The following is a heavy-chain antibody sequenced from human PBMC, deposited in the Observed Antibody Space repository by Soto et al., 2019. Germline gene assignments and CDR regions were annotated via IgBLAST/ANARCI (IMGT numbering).Heavy chain of an antibody. V-gene: IGHV4-31*03. CDR3: ARSADGSRSS. CDR2: IYYSGST. CDR1: GCSISSGGYY. D-gene: IGHD3-10*01. J-gene: IGHJ5*02. Sequence: SETLSLTCTFSGCSISSGGYYWSWIRQHPGKGLERIGYIYYSGSTYYNTSLKSRVTISVDTSKNQISLKLSSVTAADTAVYYCARSADGSRSSWGQGTLVTVSS.